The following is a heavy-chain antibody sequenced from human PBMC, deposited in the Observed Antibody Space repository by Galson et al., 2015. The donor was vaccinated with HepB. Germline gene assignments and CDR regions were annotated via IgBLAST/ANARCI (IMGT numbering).Heavy chain of an antibody. CDR2: IYTSGST. V-gene: IGHV4-4*07. CDR1: GGSISSYY. J-gene: IGHJ4*02. D-gene: IGHD4-17*01. CDR3: TRVEATVTTPAYYFDY. Sequence: LSLTCTVSGGSISSYYWSWIRQPAGKGLEWIGRIYTSGSTNYNPSLKSRVTMSVDTSKNQFSLKLSSVTAADTAVYYCTRVEATVTTPAYYFDYWGQGTLVTVSS.